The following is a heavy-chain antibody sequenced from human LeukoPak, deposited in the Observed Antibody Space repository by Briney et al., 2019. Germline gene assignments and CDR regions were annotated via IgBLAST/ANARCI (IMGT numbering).Heavy chain of an antibody. J-gene: IGHJ3*02. CDR1: GGSITSYY. V-gene: IGHV4-59*01. CDR2: VFHSGST. D-gene: IGHD6-19*01. Sequence: PSETLSLTCTVSGGSITSYYWSWIRQPPGKGLEWIGRVFHSGSTNYNPSLKSRVTISVDTSKNQFSLKLSSVTAADTAVYYCTRPYSSGWYGTFSIWGQGTMVTVSS. CDR3: TRPYSSGWYGTFSI.